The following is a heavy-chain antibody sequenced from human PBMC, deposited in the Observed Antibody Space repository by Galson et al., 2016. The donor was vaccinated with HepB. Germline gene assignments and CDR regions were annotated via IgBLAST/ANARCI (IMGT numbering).Heavy chain of an antibody. CDR2: IVPILGMS. V-gene: IGHV1-69*04. D-gene: IGHD6-19*01. Sequence: KASGGTFSSYAFSWVRQAPGQGLEWMGRIVPILGMSNYAQKFQGRVTITADKSTSTVNMELSSLRSEDTAVYYCARDAVAVAGTLHFYFYGMDVWGQGTTVTVSS. CDR3: ARDAVAVAGTLHFYFYGMDV. CDR1: GGTFSSYA. J-gene: IGHJ6*02.